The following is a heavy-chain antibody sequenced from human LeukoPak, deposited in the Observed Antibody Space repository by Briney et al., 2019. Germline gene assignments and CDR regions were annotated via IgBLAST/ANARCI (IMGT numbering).Heavy chain of an antibody. CDR3: ARDLGGDSGSYGFNWFDP. CDR1: GGSISSYY. CDR2: IYYSGST. Sequence: SETLSLTCTVSGGSISSYYWSWIRQPPGKGLEWIGYIYYSGSTNYNPSLKSRVTISVDTSKNQFSLKLSSVTAADTAVYYCARDLGGDSGSYGFNWFDPWGQGTLVTVSS. D-gene: IGHD1-26*01. J-gene: IGHJ5*02. V-gene: IGHV4-59*01.